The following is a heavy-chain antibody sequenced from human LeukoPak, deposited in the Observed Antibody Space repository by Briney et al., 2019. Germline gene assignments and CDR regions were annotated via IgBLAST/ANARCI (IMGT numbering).Heavy chain of an antibody. Sequence: AASVKVSCMASGGTFSTNAISWVRQAPGQGLEWMATIIPIFGALNYAPKFQGRVSITADESTSTAYMEPSSLRAEDTAVYYCAREASSTWYAMFDFWGQGTLVTVSS. CDR3: AREASSTWYAMFDF. D-gene: IGHD2-2*01. V-gene: IGHV1-69*13. J-gene: IGHJ4*02. CDR2: IIPIFGAL. CDR1: GGTFSTNA.